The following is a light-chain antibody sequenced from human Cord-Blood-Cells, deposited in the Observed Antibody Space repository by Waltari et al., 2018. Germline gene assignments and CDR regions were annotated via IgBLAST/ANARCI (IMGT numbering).Light chain of an antibody. CDR1: SSDVGGYNY. Sequence: QSALTQPAPVSGSPGQSIPISCTGTSSDVGGYNYVSWYQQPPGKAPKLMIYDVSNRPSGVSNRFSGSKSGNTASLTISGLQAEDEADYYCSSYTSSSTLVFGGGTKLTVL. J-gene: IGLJ2*01. CDR2: DVS. CDR3: SSYTSSSTLV. V-gene: IGLV2-14*01.